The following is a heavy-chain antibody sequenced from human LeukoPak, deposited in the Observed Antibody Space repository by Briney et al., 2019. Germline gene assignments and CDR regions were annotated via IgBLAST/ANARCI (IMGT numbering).Heavy chain of an antibody. D-gene: IGHD6-19*01. V-gene: IGHV4-34*01. CDR3: ASPNAAVAGKSLVY. CDR1: GGSFSGYY. CDR2: INHSGST. Sequence: PSETLSLTCAVYGGSFSGYYWSWIRQPPGKGLEWIGEINHSGSTNYNPSLKSRVTISVDTSKNQFSLKLSSVTAADTAVYYCASPNAAVAGKSLVYWGQGTLVTVSS. J-gene: IGHJ4*02.